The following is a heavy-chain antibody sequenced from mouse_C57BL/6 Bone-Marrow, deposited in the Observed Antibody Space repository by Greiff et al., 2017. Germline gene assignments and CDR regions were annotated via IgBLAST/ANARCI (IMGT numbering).Heavy chain of an antibody. CDR2: INPNNGGT. J-gene: IGHJ3*01. CDR3: ARSYYGSQCAY. Sequence: EVQLQQSGPELVKPGASVTMSCTASGYTFTDYNMHWVKPSHGKSLEWIGYINPNNGGTSYNQKFKGKATLTVNKSSSTAYMELRSLTSEDSAVYDCARSYYGSQCAYWGQGTLVTGSA. CDR1: GYTFTDYN. V-gene: IGHV1-22*01. D-gene: IGHD1-1*01.